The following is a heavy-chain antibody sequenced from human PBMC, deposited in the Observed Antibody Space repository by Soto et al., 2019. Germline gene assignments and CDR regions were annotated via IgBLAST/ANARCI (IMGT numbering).Heavy chain of an antibody. J-gene: IGHJ6*02. CDR1: GFTFSSYG. CDR3: AKAGWDYSNYYYYGMDV. D-gene: IGHD4-4*01. CDR2: ISYDGSNK. V-gene: IGHV3-30*18. Sequence: SLRLSCAASGFTFSSYGMHWVRQAPGKGLEWVAVISYDGSNKYYADSVKGRFTISRDNSKNTLYLQMNSLRAEDTAVYYCAKAGWDYSNYYYYGMDVWGQGTTVTVSS.